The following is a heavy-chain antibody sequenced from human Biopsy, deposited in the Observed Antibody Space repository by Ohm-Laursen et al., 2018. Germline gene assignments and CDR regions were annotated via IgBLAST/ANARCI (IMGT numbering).Heavy chain of an antibody. CDR3: VRLNRRGNIIFFDY. Sequence: SGTLSLTCSVSGGSITADYWTWIRQTPGERLEWIGYRFHSGSPIYNPSHKSRVTISVDTSKSQFSLTLTSVTAADTAVYYCVRLNRRGNIIFFDYWGRGTLVTVSS. CDR1: GGSITADY. J-gene: IGHJ4*02. CDR2: RFHSGSP. D-gene: IGHD3/OR15-3a*01. V-gene: IGHV4-59*08.